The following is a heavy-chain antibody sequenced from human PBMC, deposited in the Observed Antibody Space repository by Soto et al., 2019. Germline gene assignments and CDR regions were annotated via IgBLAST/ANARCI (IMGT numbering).Heavy chain of an antibody. V-gene: IGHV1-8*01. Sequence: ASVKVSCKASGYTFTSYDINWVRQATGQGLEWMGWMNPNSGNTGYAQKFQGRVTMTRNTSISTAYMELSSLRSEDTAVYYCARTRFYCGGDCYSPNDAFDIWGQGTMVTVSS. J-gene: IGHJ3*02. D-gene: IGHD2-21*01. CDR3: ARTRFYCGGDCYSPNDAFDI. CDR2: MNPNSGNT. CDR1: GYTFTSYD.